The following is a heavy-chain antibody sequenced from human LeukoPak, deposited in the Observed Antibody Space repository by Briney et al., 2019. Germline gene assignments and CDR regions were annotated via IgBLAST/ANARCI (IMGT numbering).Heavy chain of an antibody. V-gene: IGHV3-30*02. CDR1: GFTFSSYG. Sequence: GGSLRLSCAASGFTFSSYGMHWVRQAPGKGLEWVAFIRYDGSNKYYADSVRGRFTISRDNSKNTLFLQMNSLRVEDTAVFYCAKGRIAAAGTFGYWGQGTLVTVSS. CDR3: AKGRIAAAGTFGY. CDR2: IRYDGSNK. D-gene: IGHD6-13*01. J-gene: IGHJ4*02.